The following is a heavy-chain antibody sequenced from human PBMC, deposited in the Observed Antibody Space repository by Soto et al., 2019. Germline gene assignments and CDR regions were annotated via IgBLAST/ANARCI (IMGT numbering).Heavy chain of an antibody. CDR1: GGSITGYY. J-gene: IGHJ4*02. Sequence: KPSETLSLTCSVSGGSITGYYWSWIRQPPGKGLEWIGYISYSGNTNYNPSLKSRVTISVDTSRKHFSLKLTSVTAADTAVYYCARIESSGYHFDYWGQGTLVTVSS. CDR3: ARIESSGYHFDY. V-gene: IGHV4-59*01. CDR2: ISYSGNT. D-gene: IGHD3-22*01.